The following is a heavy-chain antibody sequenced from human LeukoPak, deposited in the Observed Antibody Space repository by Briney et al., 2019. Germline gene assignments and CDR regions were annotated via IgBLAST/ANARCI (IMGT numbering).Heavy chain of an antibody. V-gene: IGHV1-46*01. CDR1: GYTFTYYY. Sequence: ASVKVSCKASGYTFTYYYMHWVRQALGQGLEWMGIINPSAGSTSYAQKFQGRVTMTRDMSTSTVYMELSSLRPEDTAVYYCARGHFYDSSGYHDTFDIWGLGTMVTVSS. CDR2: INPSAGST. D-gene: IGHD3-22*01. CDR3: ARGHFYDSSGYHDTFDI. J-gene: IGHJ3*02.